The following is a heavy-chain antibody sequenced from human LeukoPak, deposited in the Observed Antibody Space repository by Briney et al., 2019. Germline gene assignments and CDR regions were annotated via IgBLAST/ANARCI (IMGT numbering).Heavy chain of an antibody. J-gene: IGHJ6*03. CDR1: GGSINSGSYY. CDR3: ARGLSFDSSGYYYVAYYYYMDV. CDR2: IYTSGST. D-gene: IGHD3-22*01. V-gene: IGHV4-61*02. Sequence: SETLSLTCTVSGGSINSGSYYWSWIRQPAGKGLEWIGRIYTSGSTNYNPSLKSRVTISVDTSKNQFSLKLSSVTAADTAVYYCARGLSFDSSGYYYVAYYYYMDVWGKGTTVTVSS.